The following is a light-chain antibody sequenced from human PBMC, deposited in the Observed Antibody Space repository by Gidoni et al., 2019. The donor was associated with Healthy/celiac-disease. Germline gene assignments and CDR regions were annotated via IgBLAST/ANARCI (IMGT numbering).Light chain of an antibody. J-gene: IGLJ2*01. CDR3: SAYTSSSTLV. Sequence: QSDLTQPASVSGSPGQSITSSCTGTSSYFGGYNYVPWYQQHPVKASKLMIYEVSNRPSGVSTRFSGSKSGNTASLTSSGLQAEDEAYYYCSAYTSSSTLVFGGGTKLTVL. CDR2: EVS. CDR1: SSYFGGYNY. V-gene: IGLV2-14*01.